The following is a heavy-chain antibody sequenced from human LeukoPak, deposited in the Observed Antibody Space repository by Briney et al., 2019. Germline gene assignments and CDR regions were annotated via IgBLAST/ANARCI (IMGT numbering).Heavy chain of an antibody. CDR3: AKDSYYDSSGYPDY. D-gene: IGHD3-22*01. Sequence: EGSLRLSCAASGFTFSSYGMHWVRQAPGKGLEWVAVISYDGSNKYYADSVKGRFTISRDNSKNTLYLQMNSLRAEDTAVYYCAKDSYYDSSGYPDYWGQGTLVTVSS. J-gene: IGHJ4*02. V-gene: IGHV3-30*18. CDR1: GFTFSSYG. CDR2: ISYDGSNK.